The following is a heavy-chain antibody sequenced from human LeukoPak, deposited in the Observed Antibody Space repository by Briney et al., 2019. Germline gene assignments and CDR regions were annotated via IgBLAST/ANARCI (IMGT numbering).Heavy chain of an antibody. D-gene: IGHD3-16*01. CDR1: GYTFTGYY. Sequence: ASVKVSCKASGYTFTGYYMHWGRQAPGQGLEGMGRINPNSGCTNYAQEFQGRVTMTRDTSISTAYTELSRLRPDDTALCYSSRVVGASDYWGQGTLVTVSS. CDR3: SRVVGASDY. J-gene: IGHJ4*02. CDR2: INPNSGCT. V-gene: IGHV1-2*06.